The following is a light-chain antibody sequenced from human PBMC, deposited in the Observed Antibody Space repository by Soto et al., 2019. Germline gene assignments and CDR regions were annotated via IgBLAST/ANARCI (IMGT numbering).Light chain of an antibody. CDR2: EVS. J-gene: IGLJ1*01. V-gene: IGLV2-14*01. Sequence: QSALTQPASVSGSPGQSITISCTGTSSDVGGYNYVSWYQQHPGKAPKLMIFEVSSRPSGVSYRFSGSKSGNTASLTISRLQSEDEADYYCSSYTSSSTLYVFGSGTKLTVL. CDR1: SSDVGGYNY. CDR3: SSYTSSSTLYV.